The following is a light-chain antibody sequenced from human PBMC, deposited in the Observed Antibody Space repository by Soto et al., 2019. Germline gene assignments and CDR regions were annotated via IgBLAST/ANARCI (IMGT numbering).Light chain of an antibody. V-gene: IGKV3-20*01. J-gene: IGKJ4*01. CDR2: AAS. Sequence: DIVLTQSPGTLSLSPGERATLSCRASPSVSSNLFAWYQQTPGQAPRLLIYAASSRATGPPVRFSGSGSETDFTLTITRLEHDDVAVYYRKKYSSSRTFGGGTKVDIK. CDR1: PSVSSNL. CDR3: KKYSSSRT.